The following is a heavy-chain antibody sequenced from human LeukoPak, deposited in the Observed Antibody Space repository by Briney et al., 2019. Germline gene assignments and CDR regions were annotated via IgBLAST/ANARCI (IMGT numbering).Heavy chain of an antibody. J-gene: IGHJ4*02. CDR1: GGSISSGGYY. V-gene: IGHV4-31*03. CDR3: ARGPHYYDSSGYPPFGY. CDR2: IYYSGST. D-gene: IGHD3-22*01. Sequence: SETLSLTCTVSGGSISSGGYYWSWIRQHPGKGLEWIGYIYYSGSTYYNPSLKSRVTISVDTSKNQFSLKLSSVTAADTAVYYCARGPHYYDSSGYPPFGYWGQGTLVTVSS.